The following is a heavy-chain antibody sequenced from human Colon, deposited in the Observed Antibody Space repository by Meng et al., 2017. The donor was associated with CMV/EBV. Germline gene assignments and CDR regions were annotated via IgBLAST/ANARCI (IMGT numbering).Heavy chain of an antibody. CDR1: AYTFTNYG. CDR2: ISAYTGDT. V-gene: IGHV1-18*01. D-gene: IGHD1-26*01. Sequence: LHRCGPQVKHLGSAVNVCVNVSAYTFTNYGISWVRQAPGQGLEWMGWISAYTGDTYYAQKYQGRVTMTTDTSTSTAYMELRSLRSDDTAVYYCVRESQSGSYIYLQHWGQGTLVTVSS. CDR3: VRESQSGSYIYLQH. J-gene: IGHJ1*01.